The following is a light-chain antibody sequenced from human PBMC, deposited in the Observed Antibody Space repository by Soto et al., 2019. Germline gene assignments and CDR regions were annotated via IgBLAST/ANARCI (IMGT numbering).Light chain of an antibody. V-gene: IGKV3-15*01. CDR2: GAS. J-gene: IGKJ4*01. CDR3: QQYNSWPPLT. CDR1: QSVSGN. Sequence: EIVMTQSPATLSVSPGESATLSCRASQSVSGNLAWYQQKPGQAPRLLIYGASTRTTGIPARFSGSGSGTEFTLTISSLQSEDFAVYYCQQYNSWPPLTFGGGTKVEIK.